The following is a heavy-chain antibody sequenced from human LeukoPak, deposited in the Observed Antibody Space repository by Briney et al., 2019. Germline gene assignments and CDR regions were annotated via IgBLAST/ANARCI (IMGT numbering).Heavy chain of an antibody. CDR3: ARDRSGYSYGYP. J-gene: IGHJ5*02. Sequence: ASVKVSCKASNYTYTSYGIHWVRQAPGQGLEWVGWITTFSGETKYAQKLQDRVTMTTDTSTSTAYMELRSLRSDDTAVYYCARDRSGYSYGYPMGQGTLVTVSS. D-gene: IGHD5-18*01. CDR2: ITTFSGET. CDR1: NYTYTSYG. V-gene: IGHV1-18*01.